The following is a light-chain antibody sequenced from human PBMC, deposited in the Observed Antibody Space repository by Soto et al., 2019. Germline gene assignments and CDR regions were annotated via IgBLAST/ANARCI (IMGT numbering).Light chain of an antibody. Sequence: QSVLTQPASVSGSPGQSITISCAGGSSDVGSYNRVSWYRQYPGKAPQLMIYEVSKRPSGVSNRFSGSKSGNTASLTISGVQADDEADYFCSSFTTSDTWVIGGGTKLTVL. J-gene: IGLJ3*02. CDR3: SSFTTSDTWV. V-gene: IGLV2-14*02. CDR2: EVS. CDR1: SSDVGSYNR.